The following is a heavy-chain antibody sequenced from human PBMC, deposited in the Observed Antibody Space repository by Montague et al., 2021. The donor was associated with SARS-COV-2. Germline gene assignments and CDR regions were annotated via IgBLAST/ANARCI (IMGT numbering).Heavy chain of an antibody. CDR3: ARSITLPAVLAS. D-gene: IGHD2/OR15-2a*01. CDR2: IYSGGIT. CDR1: GFTVSTNF. Sequence: SLRLSCAASGFTVSTNFMTWVRQAPGKGLEWISIIYSGGITYYAXXVKGRFTISRDDSKNTVYLQMNSLRAEDTATYFCARSITLPAVLASWGQGTLVTVSS. J-gene: IGHJ5*02. V-gene: IGHV3-53*01.